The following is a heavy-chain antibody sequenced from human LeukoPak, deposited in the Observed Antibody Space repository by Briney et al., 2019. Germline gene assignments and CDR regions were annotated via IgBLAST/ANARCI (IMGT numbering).Heavy chain of an antibody. CDR2: TLSDGSFS. Sequence: GGSLRLSCAASGFSFRSYGMHWVRQAPGKGLEWVTYTLSDGSFSYYADSVKGRFTISKDNSKNTVYLQMNRLRAEDTAVYYCARVGGGYCSGGSCYSGFLIDYWGQGTLVTVSS. D-gene: IGHD2-15*01. CDR3: ARVGGGYCSGGSCYSGFLIDY. CDR1: GFSFRSYG. V-gene: IGHV3-33*08. J-gene: IGHJ4*02.